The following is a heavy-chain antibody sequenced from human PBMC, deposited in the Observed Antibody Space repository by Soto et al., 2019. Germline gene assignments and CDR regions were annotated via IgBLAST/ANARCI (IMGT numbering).Heavy chain of an antibody. CDR1: GYSFSFYW. D-gene: IGHD3-22*01. J-gene: IGHJ3*02. Sequence: SLKISCKASGYSFSFYWIGWVRQMPGKGLEWMAIMYPDDSDIRYSPSFEAHVTISADKSTSTAFLQWSSLKASDTAMYYCATAYVYDFENSNYYRDAFDIWGQGTLVTVSS. V-gene: IGHV5-51*01. CDR2: MYPDDSDI. CDR3: ATAYVYDFENSNYYRDAFDI.